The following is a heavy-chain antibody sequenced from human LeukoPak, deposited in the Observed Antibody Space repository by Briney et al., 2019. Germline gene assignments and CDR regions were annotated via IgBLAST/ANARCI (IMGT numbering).Heavy chain of an antibody. CDR3: ATDTGGCCLN. CDR1: GFTVSSNY. J-gene: IGHJ4*02. D-gene: IGHD2-8*02. Sequence: GGSLRLSCAASGFTVSSNYMSWVRQAPGKGLEWVALIWYDGSNKYYADSVKGRFTISRDNSKNTLYLQMNSLRAEDTAVYYCATDTGGCCLNWGQGTLVTVSS. V-gene: IGHV3-33*08. CDR2: IWYDGSNK.